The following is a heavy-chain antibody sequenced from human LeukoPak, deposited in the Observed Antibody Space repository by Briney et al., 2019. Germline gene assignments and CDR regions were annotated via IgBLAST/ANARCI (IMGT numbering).Heavy chain of an antibody. J-gene: IGHJ4*02. Sequence: GGSLRLSCAASGFTFSSYAMSWVRQAPGKGLEWVSAISGSGGSTYYADSVKGRFTISRDNSKNTLYLQMNSLRAEDTAVYYCARDTLSSSWWGYFDYWGQGTLVTVSS. CDR3: ARDTLSSSWWGYFDY. CDR2: ISGSGGST. V-gene: IGHV3-23*01. D-gene: IGHD6-13*01. CDR1: GFTFSSYA.